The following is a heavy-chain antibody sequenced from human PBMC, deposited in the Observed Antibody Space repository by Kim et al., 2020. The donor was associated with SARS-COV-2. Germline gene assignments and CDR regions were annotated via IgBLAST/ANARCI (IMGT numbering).Heavy chain of an antibody. CDR3: ARALGSSWYGGDY. CDR2: IKQDGSEK. CDR1: GFTFSSYW. J-gene: IGHJ4*02. Sequence: GGSLRLSCAASGFTFSSYWMSWVRQAPGKGLEWVANIKQDGSEKYYVDSVKGRFTISRDNAKNSLYLQMNSLRAEDTAVYYCARALGSSWYGGDYWGRGTLVTVSS. D-gene: IGHD6-13*01. V-gene: IGHV3-7*03.